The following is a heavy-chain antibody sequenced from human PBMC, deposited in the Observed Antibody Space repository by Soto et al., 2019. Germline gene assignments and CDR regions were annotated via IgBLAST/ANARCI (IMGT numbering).Heavy chain of an antibody. CDR3: VGRITMVRGVIITDSYNWFDP. Sequence: PSETLSLTCTVSGGSISSSSYYWGWIRQPPGKGLEWIGSIYYSGSTYYNPSLKSRVTISVDTSKNQFSLKLSSVTAADTAAYYCVGRITMVRGVIITDSYNWFDPWGQGTLVTVSS. V-gene: IGHV4-39*01. CDR1: GGSISSSSYY. J-gene: IGHJ5*02. CDR2: IYYSGST. D-gene: IGHD3-10*01.